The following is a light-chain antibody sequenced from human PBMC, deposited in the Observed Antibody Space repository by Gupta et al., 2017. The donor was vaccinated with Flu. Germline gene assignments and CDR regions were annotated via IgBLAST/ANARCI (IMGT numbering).Light chain of an antibody. CDR2: EDS. Sequence: SSALTQPPSVSVSPGQTARITCSGDALPKKYAYWYQQKSGQAPVLVIYEDSNRPSGIPERFSGSSSGTMATLTISGAQGEDEADYYCYATDSSGNGVFGTGTKVTVL. CDR3: YATDSSGNGV. CDR1: ALPKKY. J-gene: IGLJ1*01. V-gene: IGLV3-10*01.